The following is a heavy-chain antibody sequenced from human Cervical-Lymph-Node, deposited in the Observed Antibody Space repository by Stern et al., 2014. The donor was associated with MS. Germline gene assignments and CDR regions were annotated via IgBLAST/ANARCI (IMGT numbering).Heavy chain of an antibody. CDR2: ISAYNGNT. Sequence: QMQLVESGPELKKPGASVKVSCTASGYTFTDYGIHWVRQAPAQGLEWMAWISAYNGNTNYAQKFQERVTLTADTSTDTIYMEMRSLTVDDTAVYYCARDDLGGAFDYWGQGALVTVSS. CDR3: ARDDLGGAFDY. V-gene: IGHV1-18*04. J-gene: IGHJ4*02. CDR1: GYTFTDYG.